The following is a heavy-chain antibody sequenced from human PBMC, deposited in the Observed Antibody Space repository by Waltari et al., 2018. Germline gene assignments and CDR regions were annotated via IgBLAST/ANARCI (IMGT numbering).Heavy chain of an antibody. D-gene: IGHD3-10*01. V-gene: IGHV4-38-2*02. CDR2: ISHSAKT. Sequence: QVQLQESGPGLARPSETLSLTCVASSYSIRSGHFWGWIRQPPGKGLEWIGSISHSAKTYYNPSLESRVSMSVDTSKNQFALKVTSVTAADTAIYYCVRDLGGSGNSWFDAWGQGTLVIVSS. CDR1: SYSIRSGHF. CDR3: VRDLGGSGNSWFDA. J-gene: IGHJ5*02.